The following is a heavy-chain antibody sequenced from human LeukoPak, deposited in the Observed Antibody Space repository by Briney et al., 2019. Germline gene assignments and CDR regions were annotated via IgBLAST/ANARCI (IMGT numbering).Heavy chain of an antibody. J-gene: IGHJ4*02. D-gene: IGHD2-15*01. CDR3: ARVNLSTCSGGSCYSYYFDY. Sequence: ASVKVSCKASGYTFTSYDINWVRQATGQGLEWMGWMNPNSGNTGYAQKFQGRVTMTRNTSISTAYMELSSLRSEDTAVYYCARVNLSTCSGGSCYSYYFDYWGQGTLVTVSS. V-gene: IGHV1-8*01. CDR2: MNPNSGNT. CDR1: GYTFTSYD.